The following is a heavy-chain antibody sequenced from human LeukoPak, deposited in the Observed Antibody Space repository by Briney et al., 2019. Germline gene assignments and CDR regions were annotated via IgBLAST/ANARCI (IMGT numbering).Heavy chain of an antibody. V-gene: IGHV1-46*01. Sequence: ASVKVSCKASGYTFTSYYMHWVRQAPGQGLEWMGIINPSGGSTSYAQKFQGRVTMTRDTSTSTVYMELSSLRSEDTAVYYCARVMVTADYYYYMDVWGKGTTVTVSS. CDR3: ARVMVTADYYYYMDV. CDR2: INPSGGST. CDR1: GYTFTSYY. J-gene: IGHJ6*03. D-gene: IGHD4-23*01.